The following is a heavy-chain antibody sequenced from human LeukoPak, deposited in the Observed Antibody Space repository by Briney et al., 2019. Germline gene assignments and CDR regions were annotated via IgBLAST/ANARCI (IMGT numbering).Heavy chain of an antibody. J-gene: IGHJ5*02. D-gene: IGHD4-23*01. CDR2: INSDGSST. Sequence: GGSLRLSCAASGFTFSSYWMHWVRQAPGKGLVWVSRINSDGSSTSYADSVKGRSTISRDNAKNTLYLQMNSLRAEDTAVYYCAREDRGGPRLGYHWGQGTLVTVSS. CDR1: GFTFSSYW. V-gene: IGHV3-74*01. CDR3: AREDRGGPRLGYH.